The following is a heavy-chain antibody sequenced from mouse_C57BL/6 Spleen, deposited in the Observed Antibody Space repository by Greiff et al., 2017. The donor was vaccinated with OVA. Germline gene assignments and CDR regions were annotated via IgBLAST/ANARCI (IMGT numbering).Heavy chain of an antibody. V-gene: IGHV1-80*01. J-gene: IGHJ4*01. D-gene: IGHD1-1*01. Sequence: QVQLKESGAELVKPGASVKISCKASGYAFSSYWMNWVKQRPGKGLEWIGQIYPGDGDTNYNGKFKGKATLTADKSSSTAYMQLSSLTSEDSAVYFCARDPTTVVGAMDYWGQGTSVTVSS. CDR1: GYAFSSYW. CDR2: IYPGDGDT. CDR3: ARDPTTVVGAMDY.